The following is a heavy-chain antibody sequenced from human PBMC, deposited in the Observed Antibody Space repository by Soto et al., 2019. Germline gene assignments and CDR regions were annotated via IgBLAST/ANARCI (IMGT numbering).Heavy chain of an antibody. J-gene: IGHJ4*02. CDR1: GFTFSSYS. D-gene: IGHD2-2*01. CDR3: ARGDIVVVPAAPVNLDY. CDR2: ISSSSSYI. V-gene: IGHV3-21*01. Sequence: GGSLRLSCAASGFTFSSYSMNWVRQAPGKGLEWVSSISSSSSYIYYADSVKGRFTISRDNAKNSLYLQMNSLRAEDTAVYYCARGDIVVVPAAPVNLDYWGQGTPVTVS.